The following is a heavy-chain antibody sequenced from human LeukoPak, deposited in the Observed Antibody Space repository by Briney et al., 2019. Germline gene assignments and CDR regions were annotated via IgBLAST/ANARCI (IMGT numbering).Heavy chain of an antibody. V-gene: IGHV3-15*01. Sequence: PGGSLRLSCAASGFTFSNAWMSWVRQAPGKGLEWVGRIKSKTDGGTTDYAAPVKGRFTISRDDSKNTLYLQMNSLKTEDTAVYYCTTASHGHMVRGVIGDIGTYWGQGTLVTVSS. CDR2: IKSKTDGGTT. CDR3: TTASHGHMVRGVIGDIGTY. J-gene: IGHJ4*02. CDR1: GFTFSNAW. D-gene: IGHD3-10*01.